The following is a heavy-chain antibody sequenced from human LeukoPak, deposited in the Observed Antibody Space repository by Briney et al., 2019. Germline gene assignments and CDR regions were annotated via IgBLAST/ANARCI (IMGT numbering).Heavy chain of an antibody. CDR1: GGSFSGYY. J-gene: IGHJ6*02. V-gene: IGHV4-34*01. Sequence: SETLSLTCAVYGGSFSGYYWSWIRQPPGKGLEWIREINHSGSTNYNPSLKSRVTISVDTSKTQFSLKLSSVTAADTAVYYCARLIGMDVWGQGTTVTVSS. CDR2: INHSGST. D-gene: IGHD2-21*01. CDR3: ARLIGMDV.